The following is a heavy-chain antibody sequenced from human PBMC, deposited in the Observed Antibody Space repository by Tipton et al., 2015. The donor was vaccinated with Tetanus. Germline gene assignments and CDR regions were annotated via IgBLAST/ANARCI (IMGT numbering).Heavy chain of an antibody. V-gene: IGHV4-31*03. CDR2: IYSSGST. J-gene: IGHJ4*02. CDR1: GVSISGGRYY. Sequence: TLSLTCTVSGVSISGGRYYWSWIRQRPGKGLEWIGDIYSSGSTYTDLSLKGRVTISVDTSENQFSLRLNSVTAADTAVYYCARDQARGARGWNYFDFWGLGTLVTVSS. D-gene: IGHD1-26*01. CDR3: ARDQARGARGWNYFDF.